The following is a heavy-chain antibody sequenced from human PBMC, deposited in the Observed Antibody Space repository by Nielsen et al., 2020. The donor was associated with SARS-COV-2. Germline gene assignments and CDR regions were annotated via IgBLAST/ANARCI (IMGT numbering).Heavy chain of an antibody. Sequence: ASVNVSCKASGYTFTSYFVHWVRQAPGQGLEWMGIINPNGGSTSSAQKFQGRVTMTRDTSTSTVYMEVSSLRSEDTAVYYCARDPAVTGHFDYWGQGTLVTVSS. CDR3: ARDPAVTGHFDY. D-gene: IGHD6-19*01. CDR1: GYTFTSYF. CDR2: INPNGGST. J-gene: IGHJ4*02. V-gene: IGHV1-46*01.